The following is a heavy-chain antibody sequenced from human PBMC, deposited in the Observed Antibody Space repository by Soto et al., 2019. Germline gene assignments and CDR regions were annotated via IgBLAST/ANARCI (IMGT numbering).Heavy chain of an antibody. J-gene: IGHJ5*02. Sequence: SELLSLTCTVAGVYIGSYCWSWIRQPPGKGLEWIGYIYYSGSTNYNPSLKSRVTISVDTSKNQFSLKLSSVTAADTAVHYCARQSEGYDILTGYPPDNWFDPWGQGTLVTVSS. V-gene: IGHV4-59*08. CDR3: ARQSEGYDILTGYPPDNWFDP. CDR1: GVYIGSYC. CDR2: IYYSGST. D-gene: IGHD3-9*01.